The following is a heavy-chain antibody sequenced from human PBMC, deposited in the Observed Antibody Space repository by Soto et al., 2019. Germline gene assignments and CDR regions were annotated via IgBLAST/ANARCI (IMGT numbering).Heavy chain of an antibody. D-gene: IGHD3-22*01. CDR2: IKQDGSEK. CDR1: GFTFSTYW. Sequence: GGSLRLSCSASGFTFSTYWRSWVRQAPGKGLEWVANIKQDGSEKYYVDSVRGRFTISRDTAKNSLYLQMNSLRAEDTAVYYCARGLRNYYDRSGLHYWGQGTLVTVSS. J-gene: IGHJ4*02. CDR3: ARGLRNYYDRSGLHY. V-gene: IGHV3-7*01.